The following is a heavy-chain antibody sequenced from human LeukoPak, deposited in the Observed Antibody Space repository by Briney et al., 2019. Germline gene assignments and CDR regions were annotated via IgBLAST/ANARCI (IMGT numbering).Heavy chain of an antibody. V-gene: IGHV4-34*01. CDR2: INHSGST. J-gene: IGHJ6*03. D-gene: IGHD3-3*01. CDR1: GGSFSGYY. Sequence: SQTLSLTCAVYGGSFSGYYWSWIRQPPGKGLEWIGEINHSGSTNYNPSLKSRVTISVDTSKNQFSLKLSSVTAADTAVYYCARRPNYDFWSGYYYGYMDVWGKGTTVTVSS. CDR3: ARRPNYDFWSGYYYGYMDV.